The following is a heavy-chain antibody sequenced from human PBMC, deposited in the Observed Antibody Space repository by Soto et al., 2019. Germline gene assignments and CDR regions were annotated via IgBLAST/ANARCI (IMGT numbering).Heavy chain of an antibody. J-gene: IGHJ4*02. Sequence: SETLSLTCTVSGGSISSSSYYWGWIRQPPGKGLEWIGSIYYSGSTYYNPSLKSRVTISVDTSKNQFSLKLSFVTAADTAVYYCASPGLSGGCCGYFDYWGQGTLVTVSS. V-gene: IGHV4-39*01. CDR3: ASPGLSGGCCGYFDY. CDR2: IYYSGST. D-gene: IGHD6-19*01. CDR1: GGSISSSSYY.